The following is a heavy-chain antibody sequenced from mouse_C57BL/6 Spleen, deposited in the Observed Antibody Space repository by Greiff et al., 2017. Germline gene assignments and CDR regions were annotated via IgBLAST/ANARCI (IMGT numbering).Heavy chain of an antibody. D-gene: IGHD2-4*01. CDR1: GFTFSNYW. CDR2: IRLKSDNYAT. CDR3: TRDYDDAYFDY. V-gene: IGHV6-3*01. J-gene: IGHJ2*01. Sequence: EVHLVESGGGLVQPGGSMKLSCVASGFTFSNYWMNWVRQSPEKGLEWVAQIRLKSDNYATHYAESVKGRFTISRDDSKSSVYLQMNNLRAEDTGIYYCTRDYDDAYFDYWGQGTTLTVSS.